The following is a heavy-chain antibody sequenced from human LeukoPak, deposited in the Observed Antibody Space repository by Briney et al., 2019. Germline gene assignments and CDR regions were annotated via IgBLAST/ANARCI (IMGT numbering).Heavy chain of an antibody. CDR3: ARLFGLLLPFEF. CDR2: IYYSGRT. J-gene: IGHJ3*01. CDR1: GDSISSYY. V-gene: IGHV4-59*08. D-gene: IGHD2-15*01. Sequence: PSETLSLTCTVSGDSISSYYWSWIRQPPGKGLEWIGYIYYSGRTDYNPSLKSRVTISMDTSRNQFSLNLSSVTAAGTAVYYCARLFGLLLPFEFWGQETMVTVSS.